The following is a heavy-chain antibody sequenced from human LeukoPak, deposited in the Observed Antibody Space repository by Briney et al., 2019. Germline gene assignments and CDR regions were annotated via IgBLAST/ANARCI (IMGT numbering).Heavy chain of an antibody. CDR2: IIPILGTA. CDR1: GGTFSSYA. CDR3: ARVKQRPGHFDY. J-gene: IGHJ4*02. V-gene: IGHV1-69*06. Sequence: SVKVSCKASGGTFSSYAISWVRQAPGQGLEWMGGIIPILGTANYAQKFQGRVTITADKSTSTAYMELSSLRSEDTAVYYCARVKQRPGHFDYWGQGTLVTVSS. D-gene: IGHD6-25*01.